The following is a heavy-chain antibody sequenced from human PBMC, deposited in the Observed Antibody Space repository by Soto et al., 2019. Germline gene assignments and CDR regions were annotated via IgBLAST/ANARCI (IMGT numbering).Heavy chain of an antibody. CDR1: GFTFSNYA. CDR3: AKAYTSSYYWAYYDD. D-gene: IGHD2-2*01. V-gene: IGHV3-23*01. CDR2: ISGGGGTT. Sequence: GGSLRLSCAASGFTFSNYAMNWVRQAPGKGLEWVSIISGGGGTTHYADSVKGRFTISRDNSKNTLYLQMNSLRVEDTAVYYCAKAYTSSYYWAYYDDWGQGTLVTVSS. J-gene: IGHJ4*02.